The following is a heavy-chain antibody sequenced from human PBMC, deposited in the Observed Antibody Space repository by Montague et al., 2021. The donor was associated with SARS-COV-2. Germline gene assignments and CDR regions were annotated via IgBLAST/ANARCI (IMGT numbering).Heavy chain of an antibody. V-gene: IGHV4-39*01. CDR2: IYYSGIT. Sequence: SETLSLTCTVSGGSVRSSNFYWGWIRQPPGKGLEWIGSIYYSGITYDSLSLKSRVTISVDTSKNQFSLKLSSVTAADTAVYYCARGAPTITMIVVVFTGAGWDSDLWGRGTLVTVSS. CDR1: GGSVRSSNFY. CDR3: ARGAPTITMIVVVFTGAGWDSDL. D-gene: IGHD3-22*01. J-gene: IGHJ2*01.